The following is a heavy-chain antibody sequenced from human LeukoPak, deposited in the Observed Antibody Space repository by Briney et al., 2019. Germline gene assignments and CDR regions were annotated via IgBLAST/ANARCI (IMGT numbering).Heavy chain of an antibody. Sequence: GGSLRLSCAASGFTFSKSWMTWVRQAPGKGLEWISYINSGGSTISYADSVKGRFTISRDSAKKLLYLQMNSLRVEDTAVYYCARDYDRSGYSDSWGQGTLVTVSS. D-gene: IGHD3-22*01. J-gene: IGHJ4*02. V-gene: IGHV3-48*01. CDR2: INSGGSTI. CDR1: GFTFSKSW. CDR3: ARDYDRSGYSDS.